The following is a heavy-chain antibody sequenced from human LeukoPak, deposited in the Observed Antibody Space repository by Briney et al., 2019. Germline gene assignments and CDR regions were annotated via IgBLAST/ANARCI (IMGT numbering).Heavy chain of an antibody. CDR2: IWYDGSNK. J-gene: IGHJ6*02. V-gene: IGHV3-33*06. Sequence: GGSLRLSCAASGFTFSSYGMHWVRQAPGKGLEWVAVIWYDGSNKYYADSVKGRFTISRDNSKNTLYLQMNSLRAEDTAVYYCAKVSRTSYYDFWSGYYYSGLFYGMDVWGQGTTVTVSS. CDR1: GFTFSSYG. CDR3: AKVSRTSYYDFWSGYYYSGLFYGMDV. D-gene: IGHD3-3*01.